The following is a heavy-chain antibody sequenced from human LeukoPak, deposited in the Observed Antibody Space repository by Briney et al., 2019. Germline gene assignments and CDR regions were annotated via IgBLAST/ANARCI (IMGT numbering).Heavy chain of an antibody. CDR3: TKGGPHCSSGGCYFNCYYAIDV. CDR1: GSPSRYYR. CDR2: IDQDGSEK. D-gene: IGHD2-15*01. V-gene: IGHV3-7*04. J-gene: IGHJ6*02. Sequence: QLGGSFTLSCAASGSPSRYYRMSGVRQAPGKGLEWVANIDQDGSEKYYMDSLKGRFTISRDNAKNSLFLEMNSLRVEDTAMYYCTKGGPHCSSGGCYFNCYYAIDVWGRGTTVTVSS.